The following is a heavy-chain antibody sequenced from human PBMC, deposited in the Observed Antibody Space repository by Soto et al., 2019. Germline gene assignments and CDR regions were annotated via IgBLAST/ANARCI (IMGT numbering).Heavy chain of an antibody. J-gene: IGHJ4*02. CDR3: ARRYSSGFDY. Sequence: PLETLSLTCTVSGGSINSYYWSWIRQPPGKGLEWIGYIYYSGSTKYNPSLKSRVTISVDTSKNQFSLNLSSVTAADTAVYYCARRYSSGFDYWGQGTLVTVSS. D-gene: IGHD6-19*01. CDR2: IYYSGST. V-gene: IGHV4-59*08. CDR1: GGSINSYY.